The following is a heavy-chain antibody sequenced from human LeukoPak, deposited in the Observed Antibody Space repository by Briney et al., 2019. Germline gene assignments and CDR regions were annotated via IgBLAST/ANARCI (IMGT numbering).Heavy chain of an antibody. J-gene: IGHJ4*02. V-gene: IGHV3-23*01. CDR2: SGSGGST. CDR1: GFTFSSYA. D-gene: IGHD3-3*01. CDR3: AKDFWSGYYPDY. Sequence: QPGGSLRLSCAASGFTFSSYAMSWVRQAPGQGLEWVSGSGSGGSTHYADSVKGRFTISRDNSKNTLYLQMNSLRAEDTAKYYCAKDFWSGYYPDYWGQGTLVTVSS.